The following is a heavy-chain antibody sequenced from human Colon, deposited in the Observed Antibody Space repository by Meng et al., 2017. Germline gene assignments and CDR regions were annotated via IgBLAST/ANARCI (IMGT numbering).Heavy chain of an antibody. CDR1: GFTFSSYT. Sequence: DVQLGGAGGGLVQQGGSLRLSCAASGFTFSSYTISWVRQALGKGLEWVSAVSGGGTTYYTDSVKGRFTVSRDISKNAVYLQMNSLRAEDTAVYYCAKWGGYRDYWGQGTLVTVSS. CDR2: VSGGGTT. J-gene: IGHJ4*02. D-gene: IGHD3-16*02. CDR3: AKWGGYRDY. V-gene: IGHV3-23*04.